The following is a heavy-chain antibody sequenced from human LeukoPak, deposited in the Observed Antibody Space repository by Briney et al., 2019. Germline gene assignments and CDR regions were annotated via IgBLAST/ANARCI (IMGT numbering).Heavy chain of an antibody. CDR3: ARLGYCSRGTCYAFDY. CDR1: GYTFTSKW. Sequence: GESLKISCKGSGYTFTSKWIGWVRQLPGKGLEWVGIIYPGDSDTRYSPSFQGQVTMSADKSITTAYLQWSSLKASDTAMYYCARLGYCSRGTCYAFDYWGQGTLVTVSS. V-gene: IGHV5-51*01. D-gene: IGHD2-2*01. J-gene: IGHJ4*02. CDR2: IYPGDSDT.